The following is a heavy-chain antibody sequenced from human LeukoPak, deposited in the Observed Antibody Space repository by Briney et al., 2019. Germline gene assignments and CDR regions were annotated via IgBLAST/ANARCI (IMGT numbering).Heavy chain of an antibody. CDR2: IYSGGST. J-gene: IGHJ4*02. CDR3: ARVIRGSYYIFDY. D-gene: IGHD1-26*01. V-gene: IGHV3-53*01. Sequence: GGSLRLSCAASGFTFSSNYMSWVRQAPGKGLEWVSVIYSGGSTYYADSVKGRFTISRDNSKNTLYLQMNSLRAEDTAVYYCARVIRGSYYIFDYWGQGTLVTVSS. CDR1: GFTFSSNY.